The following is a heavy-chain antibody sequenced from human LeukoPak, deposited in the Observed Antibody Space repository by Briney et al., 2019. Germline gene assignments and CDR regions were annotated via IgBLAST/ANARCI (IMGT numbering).Heavy chain of an antibody. CDR3: AREGPSYGDYVDY. CDR1: GYTFSNYA. V-gene: IGHV7-4-1*02. D-gene: IGHD4-17*01. CDR2: INTNTGNP. J-gene: IGHJ4*02. Sequence: GASVKVSCKASGYTFSNYAMNWVRQAPGQGLEWMGWINTNTGNPTYAQGFTGRFVFSLDTSVSTAYLQISSLKAEDTAVYYCAREGPSYGDYVDYWGQGTLVTVSS.